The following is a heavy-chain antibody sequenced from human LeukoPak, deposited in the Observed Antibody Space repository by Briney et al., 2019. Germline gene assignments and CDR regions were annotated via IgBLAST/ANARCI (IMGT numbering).Heavy chain of an antibody. J-gene: IGHJ5*02. Sequence: PSETLSLTCTVSGGSISSGSYYWSWIRQPAGKGLEWIGRIYTSGSTNYNPSLKSRVTISVDTSKNQFSLKLSSVTAADTAVYYCANPLRYFDWLTPPINNWFDPWGQGTLVTVSS. V-gene: IGHV4-61*02. CDR2: IYTSGST. D-gene: IGHD3-9*01. CDR1: GGSISSGSYY. CDR3: ANPLRYFDWLTPPINNWFDP.